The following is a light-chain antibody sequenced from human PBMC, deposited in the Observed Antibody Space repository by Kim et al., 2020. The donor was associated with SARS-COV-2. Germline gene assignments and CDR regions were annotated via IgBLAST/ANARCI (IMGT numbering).Light chain of an antibody. V-gene: IGKV3-20*01. J-gene: IGKJ1*01. CDR3: QQYVSSPWT. CDR2: GAS. Sequence: EIVLTQSPATLSLSPGERATLSCRASQSVTSSYLAWYQQKPGQAPRLLIYGASRRATGIPDRFSASGSGTDFTLTISRLEPEDFAVYYCQQYVSSPWTFGQGTQVDIK. CDR1: QSVTSSY.